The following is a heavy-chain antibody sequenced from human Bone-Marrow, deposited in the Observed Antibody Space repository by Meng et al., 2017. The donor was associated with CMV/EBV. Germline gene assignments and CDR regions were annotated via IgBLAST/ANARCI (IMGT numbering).Heavy chain of an antibody. CDR3: AREGLPAARAWSYYYYYGLDV. J-gene: IGHJ6*02. CDR1: GFTFSSYE. V-gene: IGHV3-48*03. D-gene: IGHD2-2*01. Sequence: GGPLRLSCAASGFTFSSYEMNWVRQAPGKGLEWVSYISSSGSTIYYADSVKGRFTISRDNAKNSLYLQMNSLRAEDTAVYYCAREGLPAARAWSYYYYYGLDVWGHGTKVTVSS. CDR2: ISSSGSTI.